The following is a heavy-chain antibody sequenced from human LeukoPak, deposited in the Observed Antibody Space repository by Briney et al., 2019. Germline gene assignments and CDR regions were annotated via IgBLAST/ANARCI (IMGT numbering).Heavy chain of an antibody. Sequence: SETLSLTCTVSGGSISSYYWSWIRQPAGKGLEWIGRIYTSGSTNHNPSLKSRVTMSVDTSKDQFSLKLSSVTAADTAVYYCARDWGPGGWFDPWGQGTLVTVSS. CDR1: GGSISSYY. CDR3: ARDWGPGGWFDP. V-gene: IGHV4-4*07. D-gene: IGHD3-16*01. CDR2: IYTSGST. J-gene: IGHJ5*02.